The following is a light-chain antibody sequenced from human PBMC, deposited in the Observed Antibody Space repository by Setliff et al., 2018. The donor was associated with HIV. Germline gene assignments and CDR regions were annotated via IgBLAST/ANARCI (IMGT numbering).Light chain of an antibody. CDR1: SSDVGAYDF. CDR3: CSYAGTSYV. J-gene: IGLJ1*01. V-gene: IGLV2-11*01. CDR2: DVN. Sequence: QSALTQPRSVSGSPGQSVTISCTGTSSDVGAYDFVSWHQKYPGEAPKLLIYDVNERPSGVPDRFSGSKSGNTASLTISMLQAEDEAEYYCCSYAGTSYVFGSGTKVTVL.